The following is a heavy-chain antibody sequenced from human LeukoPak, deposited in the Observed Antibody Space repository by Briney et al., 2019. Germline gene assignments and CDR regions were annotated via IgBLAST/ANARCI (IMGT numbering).Heavy chain of an antibody. CDR2: IIPIFGTA. J-gene: IGHJ5*02. CDR1: GGILISYA. CDR3: ARGNHDYGDYEWFDP. V-gene: IGHV1-69*05. Sequence: SVKVSCKASGGILISYAISWVRQAPGQGLEWMGGIIPIFGTANDAQKFQGRVTITRNTSISTAYMELSSLRSEDTAVYYCARGNHDYGDYEWFDPWGQGTLVTVSS. D-gene: IGHD4-17*01.